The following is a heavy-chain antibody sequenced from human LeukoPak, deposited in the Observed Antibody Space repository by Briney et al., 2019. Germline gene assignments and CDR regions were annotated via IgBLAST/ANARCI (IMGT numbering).Heavy chain of an antibody. CDR2: INAYNGNT. J-gene: IGHJ4*02. Sequence: GASVKVSCKASGYTFTSYDISWVRQAPGQGLKWMGWINAYNGNTNYAQKFQGRVTMTTDTSTSTGYMELRSLRSDDTAVYYCARDGDYGGNWDYWGQGTLVTVSS. V-gene: IGHV1-18*01. D-gene: IGHD4-23*01. CDR1: GYTFTSYD. CDR3: ARDGDYGGNWDY.